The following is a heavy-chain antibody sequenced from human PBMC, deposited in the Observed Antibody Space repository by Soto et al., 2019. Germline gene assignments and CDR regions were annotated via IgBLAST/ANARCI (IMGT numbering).Heavy chain of an antibody. CDR1: GFTFSSYG. D-gene: IGHD2-15*01. CDR3: AKDPQYCSGGSCYLPDY. J-gene: IGHJ4*02. Sequence: QVQLVESGGGVVQPGRSLRLSCAASGFTFSSYGMPWVRQAPGKGLEWVAVISYDGSNKYYADSVKGRFTISRDNSKNTLYLQMNSLRAEDTAVYYCAKDPQYCSGGSCYLPDYWGQGTLVTVSS. CDR2: ISYDGSNK. V-gene: IGHV3-30*18.